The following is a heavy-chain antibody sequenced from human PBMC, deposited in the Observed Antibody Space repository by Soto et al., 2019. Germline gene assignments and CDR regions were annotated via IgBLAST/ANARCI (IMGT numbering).Heavy chain of an antibody. CDR3: ARFTIFGVVLGYMDV. V-gene: IGHV1-18*01. Sequence: ASVKLSCKASGYTFTSDGISWVRQAPGQGLEWMGWISAYNGNTNYAQKLQGRVTMTTDTSTSPAYMELRSLRSDDTAVYYCARFTIFGVVLGYMDVWGKGTTVTVSS. CDR2: ISAYNGNT. D-gene: IGHD3-3*01. J-gene: IGHJ6*03. CDR1: GYTFTSDG.